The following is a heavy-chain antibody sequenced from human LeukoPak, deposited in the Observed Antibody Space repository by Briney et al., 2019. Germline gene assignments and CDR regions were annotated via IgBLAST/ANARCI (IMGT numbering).Heavy chain of an antibody. CDR3: ARVTKYYIDY. J-gene: IGHJ4*02. CDR2: MSNNGRTI. V-gene: IGHV3-48*03. Sequence: GGSLRLSCAASGFTISSYEMNWVRQPPGKGLEWVSYMSNNGRTIYYADSVKGRFTISEANTNNSLYLQMNSLRAEDTAVYYCARVTKYYIDYWGQGTQVTVSS. CDR1: GFTISSYE.